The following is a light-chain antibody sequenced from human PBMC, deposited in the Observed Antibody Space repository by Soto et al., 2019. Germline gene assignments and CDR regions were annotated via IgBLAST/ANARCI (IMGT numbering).Light chain of an antibody. CDR2: AAS. Sequence: DIQMTQSPSSLSASVGDRVTIPCRASQSISTYLNWYQQKPGKAPKLLIYAASNLQSGVPSRFSGSGSGTDFTLTISSLQPEDFATYYCQQSYSTPFTFGPGTKVDI. J-gene: IGKJ3*01. CDR1: QSISTY. CDR3: QQSYSTPFT. V-gene: IGKV1-39*01.